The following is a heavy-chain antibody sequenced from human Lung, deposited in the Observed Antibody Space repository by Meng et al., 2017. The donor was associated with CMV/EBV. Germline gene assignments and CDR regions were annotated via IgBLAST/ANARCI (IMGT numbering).Heavy chain of an antibody. D-gene: IGHD1-26*01. CDR2: MNPNSGNT. CDR3: ARGNIVGATLDY. CDR1: GYTFTSYD. V-gene: IGHV1-8*01. Sequence: AXVXVSXKASGYTFTSYDINWVRQATGQGLEWMGWMNPNSGNTGYAQKFQGRVTMTRNTSISTAYMELSSLRAEDTAVYYCARGNIVGATLDYWGQGILVXVSS. J-gene: IGHJ4*01.